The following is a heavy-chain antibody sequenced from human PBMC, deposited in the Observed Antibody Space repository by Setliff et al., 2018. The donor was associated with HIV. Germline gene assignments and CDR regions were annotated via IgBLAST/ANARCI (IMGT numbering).Heavy chain of an antibody. CDR3: ARDQEHRIVTFYDYGMDV. V-gene: IGHV1-2*02. Sequence: ASVQVSCKASGYSFTDYYIHWVRQAPGQGLEWMGWINPKSAGTKYDQMLQGRVTLTKDTSTSPAYMELRSLRSDDMAIYDRARDQEHRIVTFYDYGMDVWGQGTTVNVSS. CDR1: GYSFTDYY. J-gene: IGHJ6*02. D-gene: IGHD3-16*01. CDR2: INPKSAGT.